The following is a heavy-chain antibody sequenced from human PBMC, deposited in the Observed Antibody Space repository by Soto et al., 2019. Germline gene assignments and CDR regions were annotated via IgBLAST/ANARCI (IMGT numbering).Heavy chain of an antibody. D-gene: IGHD2-21*02. CDR2: IYYSGST. CDR3: ARTNVQVVTANWFDP. V-gene: IGHV4-59*01. J-gene: IGHJ5*02. Sequence: SETLSVTCTVSGGSISSYYWSWIRQPPGKGLEWIGYIYYSGSTNYNPSLKSRVTISVDTSKNQFSLKLSSVTAADTAVYYCARTNVQVVTANWFDPWGQGTLVTVSS. CDR1: GGSISSYY.